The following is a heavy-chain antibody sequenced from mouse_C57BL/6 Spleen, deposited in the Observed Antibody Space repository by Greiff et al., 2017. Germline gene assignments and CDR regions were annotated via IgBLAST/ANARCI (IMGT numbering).Heavy chain of an antibody. CDR3: ASYGYDDGELGREGFAF. CDR1: GFTFSSYA. Sequence: EVQLVESGGGLVKPGGSLKLSCAASGFTFSSYAMSWVRQTPEKRLEWVATISDGGSYTYYPDNVKGRFTISRDNAKNNLYLQMSHLKSEDTAMYYCASYGYDDGELGREGFAFWGQGTLVTVSA. CDR2: ISDGGSYT. V-gene: IGHV5-4*01. J-gene: IGHJ3*01. D-gene: IGHD2-2*01.